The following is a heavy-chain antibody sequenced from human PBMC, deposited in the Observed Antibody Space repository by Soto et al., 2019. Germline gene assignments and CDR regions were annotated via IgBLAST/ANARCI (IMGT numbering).Heavy chain of an antibody. CDR1: GGSLSGYY. Sequence: SETLSLTCTVSGGSLSGYYWSWIRQPPGKGLEWIGDFYSSGSPHYNPSLKNRVSISEDRSKNEFSLKLSSVTAADTAIYYCAREFYYDSSGIGFNYWGQGALVTVSS. V-gene: IGHV4-59*01. CDR3: AREFYYDSSGIGFNY. D-gene: IGHD3-22*01. J-gene: IGHJ4*02. CDR2: FYSSGSP.